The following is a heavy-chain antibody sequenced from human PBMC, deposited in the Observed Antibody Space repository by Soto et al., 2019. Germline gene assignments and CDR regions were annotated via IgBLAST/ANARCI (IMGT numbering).Heavy chain of an antibody. CDR2: INPSGGGT. CDR1: GGTFTSYY. J-gene: IGHJ4*02. D-gene: IGHD3-16*01. V-gene: IGHV1-46*01. Sequence: ASVQVSCKAPGGTFTSYYMHWVRQAPGQGLEWMGGINPSGGGTRITQKFQGRVTMTRDTSTSTVYMELTSPTSEDTAFYYCSRDHYDPLAFWGQGSLVTVSS. CDR3: SRDHYDPLAF.